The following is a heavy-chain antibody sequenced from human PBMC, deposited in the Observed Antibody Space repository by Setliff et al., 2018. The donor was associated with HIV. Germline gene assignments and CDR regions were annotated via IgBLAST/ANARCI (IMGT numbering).Heavy chain of an antibody. CDR2: FSSSGST. V-gene: IGHV4-4*07. D-gene: IGHD2-21*02. Sequence: TLYRTCTVSGASITTHWWSWIRQPAGKGLAWIGRFSSSGSTNYNSSLESRVTMSVDTSKIQFYLNLRSVPATDTAIYSCARSRHCGSDCYFDWSGQGTLVTVSS. J-gene: IGHJ4*02. CDR1: GASITTHW. CDR3: ARSRHCGSDCYFDW.